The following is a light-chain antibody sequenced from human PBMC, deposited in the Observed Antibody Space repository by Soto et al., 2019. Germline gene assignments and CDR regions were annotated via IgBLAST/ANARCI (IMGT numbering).Light chain of an antibody. CDR1: PSNIGNNF. Sequence: QSVLTQPPSVSATPGQKVTISCSGGPSNIGNNFVSWYQRLRGTAPRVIIYDNYERPSGIPDRFSGSKSGTSATLDITGLQTGDEADYYCATWDNLLSAGLFGGGTKLTVL. CDR3: ATWDNLLSAGL. J-gene: IGLJ2*01. V-gene: IGLV1-51*01. CDR2: DNY.